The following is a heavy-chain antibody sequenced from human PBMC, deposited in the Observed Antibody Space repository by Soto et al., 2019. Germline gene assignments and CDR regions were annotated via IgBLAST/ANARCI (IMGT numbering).Heavy chain of an antibody. CDR1: GGSVRSGSHY. Sequence: QVQLQESGPGLVKPSETLSLTCTVSGGSVRSGSHYWSWIRQPPGKGLEWIGYIYYSGNTNYNPSLNSRVTISVDPSKNQFSLKLSSVTAADTAVYYCARTPFDRLRRFDPWGQGTLVTVSS. CDR3: ARTPFDRLRRFDP. D-gene: IGHD5-12*01. V-gene: IGHV4-61*01. CDR2: IYYSGNT. J-gene: IGHJ5*02.